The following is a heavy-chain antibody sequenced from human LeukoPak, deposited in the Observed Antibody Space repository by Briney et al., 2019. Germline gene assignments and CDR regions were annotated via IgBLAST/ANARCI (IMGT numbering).Heavy chain of an antibody. Sequence: GGSLRLSCAASGFTFSSYGMHWVRQAPGKGLEWVAVISYDGSNKYYADSVKGRFTISRDNSKNTLYLQMNSLRAEDTAIYYCAKASAVRGYYYYGMDVWGQGTTVTVSS. J-gene: IGHJ6*02. V-gene: IGHV3-30*18. CDR3: AKASAVRGYYYYGMDV. CDR1: GFTFSSYG. D-gene: IGHD3-10*02. CDR2: ISYDGSNK.